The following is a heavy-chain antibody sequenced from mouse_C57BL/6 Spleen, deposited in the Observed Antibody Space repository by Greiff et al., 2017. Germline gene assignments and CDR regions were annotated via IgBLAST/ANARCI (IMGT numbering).Heavy chain of an antibody. CDR2: IDPSDSYT. CDR3: ARSSPFDY. V-gene: IGHV1-50*01. J-gene: IGHJ2*01. Sequence: QVQLQQPGAELVKPGASVKLSCKASGYTFTSYWMQWVKQRPGQGLEWIGEIDPSDSYTNSNQKFKGKATLTVDTSSSTAYMQLSSLTSEDSAVYYCARSSPFDYWGQGTTLTVSS. D-gene: IGHD1-1*01. CDR1: GYTFTSYW.